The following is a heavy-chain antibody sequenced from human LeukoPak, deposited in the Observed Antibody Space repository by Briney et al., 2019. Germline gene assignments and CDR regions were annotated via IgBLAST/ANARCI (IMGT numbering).Heavy chain of an antibody. CDR2: ISSSSSYI. Sequence: GGSLRLSCAASGFTFSNAWMSWVRQAPGKGLEWVSSISSSSSYIYYADSVKGRFTISRDNAKNTLNLQMNSLRAEDTAVYYCARDLGQYYDTSDNWFDPWGQGTLVTVSS. V-gene: IGHV3-21*01. D-gene: IGHD3-22*01. CDR1: GFTFSNAW. CDR3: ARDLGQYYDTSDNWFDP. J-gene: IGHJ5*02.